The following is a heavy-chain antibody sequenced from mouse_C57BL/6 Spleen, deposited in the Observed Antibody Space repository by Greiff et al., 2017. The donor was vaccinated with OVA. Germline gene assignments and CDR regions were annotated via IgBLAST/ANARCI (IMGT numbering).Heavy chain of an antibody. D-gene: IGHD2-3*01. Sequence: QVHVKQSGAELVRPGASVTLSCKASGYTFTDYEMHWVKQTPVHGLEWIGAIDPETGGTAYNQKFKGKAILTADKSSSTAYMELRSLTSEDSAVYYCTRSGDGYYVGAMDYWGQGTSVTVSS. J-gene: IGHJ4*01. CDR3: TRSGDGYYVGAMDY. CDR1: GYTFTDYE. CDR2: IDPETGGT. V-gene: IGHV1-15*01.